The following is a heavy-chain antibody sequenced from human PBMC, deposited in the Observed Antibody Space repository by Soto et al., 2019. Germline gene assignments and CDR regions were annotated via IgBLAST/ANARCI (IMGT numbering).Heavy chain of an antibody. V-gene: IGHV3-15*07. Sequence: GGSLRLSCAASGFTFSNAWMNWVRQAPGKGLEWVGRIKSKTDGGTTDYAAPVKGRFTISRDDSKNTLYLEMNSLKTEDTAVYYCTTIGLPSPDYGDYDLLGDQTDYWGQGTLVTVSS. CDR3: TTIGLPSPDYGDYDLLGDQTDY. D-gene: IGHD4-17*01. CDR1: GFTFSNAW. J-gene: IGHJ4*02. CDR2: IKSKTDGGTT.